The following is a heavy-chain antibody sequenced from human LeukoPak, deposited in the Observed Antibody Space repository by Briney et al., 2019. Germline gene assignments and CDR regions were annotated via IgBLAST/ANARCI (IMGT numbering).Heavy chain of an antibody. CDR2: IYYSGST. Sequence: PSETLSLTCTVSGGSISSTNYFWGWIRQPPGKGLEWIGSIYYSGSTYYNPSLKSRLTISVGTSKNQFSLKLSSVTAADTAVYYCARGTNYFDYWGQGTLVTVSS. CDR3: ARGTNYFDY. CDR1: GGSISSTNYF. J-gene: IGHJ4*02. V-gene: IGHV4-39*07.